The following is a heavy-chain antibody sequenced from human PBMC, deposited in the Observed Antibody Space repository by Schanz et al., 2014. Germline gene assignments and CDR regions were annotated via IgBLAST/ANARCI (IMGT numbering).Heavy chain of an antibody. V-gene: IGHV3-66*01. CDR1: GFTFSDAW. CDR3: ARGGPAYYFDD. Sequence: VQVVQSGGGLVKPGGSLRLSCAASGFTFSDAWMSWIRQAPGKGLEWVSFIYIGGNTYYADSVKGRFTISRDNSKNTVYIQMNSLRAEDTAVYYCARGGPAYYFDDWGQGTLVTGSS. CDR2: IYIGGNT. J-gene: IGHJ4*02.